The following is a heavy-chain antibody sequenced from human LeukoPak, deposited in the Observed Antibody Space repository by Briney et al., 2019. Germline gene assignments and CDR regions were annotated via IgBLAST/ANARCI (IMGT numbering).Heavy chain of an antibody. CDR1: GYTFTGYY. V-gene: IGHV1-2*02. Sequence: ASVMVSCKASGYTFTGYYMRWVRQAPGQGLEWMGWINPNSGGTNYAQKFQGRVTMTRDTSISTAYMELSRLRSDDTAVYYCARDQDYQIDYWGQGTLVTVSS. D-gene: IGHD2-2*01. J-gene: IGHJ4*02. CDR3: ARDQDYQIDY. CDR2: INPNSGGT.